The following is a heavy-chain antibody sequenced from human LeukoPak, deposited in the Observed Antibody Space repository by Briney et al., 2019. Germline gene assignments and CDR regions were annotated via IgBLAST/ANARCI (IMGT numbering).Heavy chain of an antibody. CDR2: ISSSGSTI. Sequence: GGSLRLSCAASGFTFSSYEMNWVRQAPGKGLEWVSYISSSGSTIYYADSVEGRFTISRDNAKNSQYLQMNSLRVEDTALYYCARAQTYGDSRLLLDYWGQGTLVTVSS. CDR3: ARAQTYGDSRLLLDY. CDR1: GFTFSSYE. V-gene: IGHV3-48*03. J-gene: IGHJ4*02. D-gene: IGHD2-21*02.